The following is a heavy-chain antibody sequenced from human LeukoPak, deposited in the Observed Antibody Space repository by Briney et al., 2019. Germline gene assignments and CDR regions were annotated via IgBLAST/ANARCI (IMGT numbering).Heavy chain of an antibody. D-gene: IGHD3-9*01. Sequence: PGGSLRLSCAASGFTFSSYSMNWVRQAPGKGLEWVSSISSSSSYIYYADSVKGRFTISRDNAKNSLYLQMNSLRAEDTAVYYCAGTYYDISTGYYEAYWGQGTLVTVSS. CDR1: GFTFSSYS. V-gene: IGHV3-21*01. J-gene: IGHJ4*02. CDR2: ISSSSSYI. CDR3: AGTYYDISTGYYEAY.